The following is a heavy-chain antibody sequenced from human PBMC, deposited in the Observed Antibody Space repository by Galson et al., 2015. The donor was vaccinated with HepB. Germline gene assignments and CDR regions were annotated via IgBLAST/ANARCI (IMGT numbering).Heavy chain of an antibody. CDR2: IYYSGST. V-gene: IGHV4-59*01. Sequence: LSLTCTVSGGSISSYYWSWIRQPPGKGLEWIGYIYYSGSTNYNPSLKSRVTISVDTSKNQFSLKLSSVTAADTAVYYCARASTVTSLYWYFDLWGRGTLVTVSS. CDR3: ARASTVTSLYWYFDL. J-gene: IGHJ2*01. CDR1: GGSISSYY. D-gene: IGHD4-17*01.